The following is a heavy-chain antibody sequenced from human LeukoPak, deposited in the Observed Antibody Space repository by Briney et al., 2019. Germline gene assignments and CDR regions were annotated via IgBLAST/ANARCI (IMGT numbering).Heavy chain of an antibody. D-gene: IGHD5-18*01. V-gene: IGHV1-18*01. CDR2: ISAYNGNT. Sequence: ASVKVSFKASGYTFTSYGISWVRQAPGQGLEWMGWISAYNGNTNYAQKLQGRVTITTDTATRKAYMELRSLRSDDTAVYYCARVPRIQLPKKYNWFDPWGQGTLVTVSS. CDR1: GYTFTSYG. J-gene: IGHJ5*02. CDR3: ARVPRIQLPKKYNWFDP.